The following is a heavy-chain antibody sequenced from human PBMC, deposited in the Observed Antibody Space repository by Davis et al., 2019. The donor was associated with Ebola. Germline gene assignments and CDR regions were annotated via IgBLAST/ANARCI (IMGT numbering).Heavy chain of an antibody. V-gene: IGHV3-48*01. J-gene: IGHJ4*02. Sequence: GESLKISCAASGFTFSTYAMSWVRQAPGKGLEWLSYISSSSLTTYSADSVKGRFTVSRDNAKNSLYLQMNSLRAEDTAVYYCARDKAGSNYWGQGTLVTVSS. CDR2: ISSSSLTT. CDR1: GFTFSTYA. CDR3: ARDKAGSNY.